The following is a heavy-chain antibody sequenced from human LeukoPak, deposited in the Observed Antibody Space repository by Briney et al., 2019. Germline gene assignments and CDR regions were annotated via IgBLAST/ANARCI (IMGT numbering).Heavy chain of an antibody. D-gene: IGHD1-1*01. CDR2: ISGSAGTL. J-gene: IGHJ4*02. Sequence: GGSLRLSCAASGFTFSNYEMNWVRQAPGKGLEGVSYISGSAGTLYYADSVKGRFTTSRDNAKKSLYLQMNSLRAEDTAVYYCAREGNWNNFDYWGQGTLVTVSS. CDR3: AREGNWNNFDY. V-gene: IGHV3-48*03. CDR1: GFTFSNYE.